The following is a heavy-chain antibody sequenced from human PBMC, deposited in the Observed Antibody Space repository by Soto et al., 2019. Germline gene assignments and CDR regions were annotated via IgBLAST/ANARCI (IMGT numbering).Heavy chain of an antibody. J-gene: IGHJ4*02. V-gene: IGHV5-51*01. CDR2: IYPGASDI. CDR1: GYTFIYFW. D-gene: IGHD3-10*01. CDR3: ERKRHSPGSDYAAFDF. Sequence: PGESLKISCQASGYTFIYFWVAWVRQVPGKGLEWMGVIYPGASDIRYSPSLEGHVTISADKSTNTAYLQWSSLEAAETAIYYCERKRHSPGSDYAAFDFWGPGTLVTVSS.